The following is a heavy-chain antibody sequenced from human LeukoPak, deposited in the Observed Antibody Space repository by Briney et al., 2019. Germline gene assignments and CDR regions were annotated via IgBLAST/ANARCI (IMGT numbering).Heavy chain of an antibody. J-gene: IGHJ4*02. D-gene: IGHD6-13*01. CDR3: ARDLSPQQPYYFDY. CDR1: GGTFSSYA. V-gene: IGHV1-18*01. Sequence: GASVKVSCKASGGTFSSYAISWVRQAPGQGLEWMGWISAYNGNTNYAQKLQGRVTMTTDTSTSTAYMELRSLRSDDTAVYYCARDLSPQQPYYFDYWGQGTLVTVSS. CDR2: ISAYNGNT.